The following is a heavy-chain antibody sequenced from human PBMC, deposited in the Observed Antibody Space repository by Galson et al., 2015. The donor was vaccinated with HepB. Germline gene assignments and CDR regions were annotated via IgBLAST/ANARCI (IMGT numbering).Heavy chain of an antibody. D-gene: IGHD3-22*01. CDR1: GFTFSSYG. J-gene: IGHJ3*02. V-gene: IGHV3-30*18. CDR3: AKDAGSTYYYDSSGHGDAFDI. Sequence: SLRLSCAASGFTFSSYGMHWVRQAPGKGLEWVAVISYDGSNKYYADSVEGRFTISRDNSKNTLYLQMNSLRAEDTAVYYCAKDAGSTYYYDSSGHGDAFDIWGQGTMVTVSS. CDR2: ISYDGSNK.